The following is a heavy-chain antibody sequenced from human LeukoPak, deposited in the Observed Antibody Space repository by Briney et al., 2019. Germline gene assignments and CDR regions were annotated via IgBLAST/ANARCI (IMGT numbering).Heavy chain of an antibody. CDR3: ARHGSDWPFAY. CDR2: IYTSGGT. Sequence: PSETLSLTCTVSGGSISSYYWSWIRQPAGKGLEWIGRIYTSGGTNYNPSLKSRVTMSVDTSKNQFSLKLSSVTAVDTAVYYCARHGSDWPFAYWGQGTLVTVSS. D-gene: IGHD3-9*01. J-gene: IGHJ4*02. V-gene: IGHV4-4*07. CDR1: GGSISSYY.